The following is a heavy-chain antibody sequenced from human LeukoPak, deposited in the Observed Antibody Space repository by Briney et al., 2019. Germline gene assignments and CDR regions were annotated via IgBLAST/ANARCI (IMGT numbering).Heavy chain of an antibody. D-gene: IGHD3-10*01. CDR3: ARFYGSGSYSTPDAFDI. CDR2: IYYSGST. V-gene: IGHV4-31*03. CDR1: GGSISSGGYY. J-gene: IGHJ3*02. Sequence: PSQTLSLTRTVSGGSISSGGYYWSWIRQHPGKGLEWIGYIYYSGSTYYNPSLKSRVTISVDTSKNQFSLKLSSVTAADTAVYYCARFYGSGSYSTPDAFDIWGQGTMVTVSS.